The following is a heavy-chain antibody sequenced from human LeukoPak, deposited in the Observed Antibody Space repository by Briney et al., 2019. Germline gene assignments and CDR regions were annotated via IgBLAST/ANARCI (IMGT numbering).Heavy chain of an antibody. J-gene: IGHJ6*02. CDR3: ARLRISTIFGVVTSYYYYYGMDV. CDR2: IYNSGST. CDR1: GGSISIYY. D-gene: IGHD3-3*01. V-gene: IGHV4-59*01. Sequence: SETLSLTCTVSGGSISIYYWSWIRQPPGKGLEWIGYIYNSGSTYYNPSLKSRVTISVDTSKNQFSLRLSSVTAADAAVYYCARLRISTIFGVVTSYYYYYGMDVWGQGTTVTVSS.